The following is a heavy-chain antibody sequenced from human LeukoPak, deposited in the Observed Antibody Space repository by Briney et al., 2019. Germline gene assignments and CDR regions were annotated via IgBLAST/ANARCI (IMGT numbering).Heavy chain of an antibody. CDR2: IYHSGST. D-gene: IGHD6-6*01. Sequence: SETLSLTCTVSGYSISSGYYWGWIRQPPGKGLEWIGSIYHSGSTYYNPSLKSRVTISVDTSKNQFSLKLSSVTAADTAVYYCASGVTARPHGNNWFDPWGQGTLVTVSS. CDR1: GYSISSGYY. V-gene: IGHV4-38-2*02. J-gene: IGHJ5*02. CDR3: ASGVTARPHGNNWFDP.